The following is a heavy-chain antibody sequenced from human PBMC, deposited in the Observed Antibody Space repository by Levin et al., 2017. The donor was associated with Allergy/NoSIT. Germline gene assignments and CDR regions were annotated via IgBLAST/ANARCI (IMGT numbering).Heavy chain of an antibody. CDR2: ISYDGSNK. J-gene: IGHJ4*02. CDR3: ARDRSPSIAVAGTLDY. Sequence: GESLKISCAASGFTFSSYAMHWVRQAPGKGLEWVAVISYDGSNKYYADSVKGRFTISRDNSKNTLYLQMNSLRAEDTAVYYCARDRSPSIAVAGTLDYWGQGTLVTVSS. V-gene: IGHV3-30-3*01. D-gene: IGHD6-19*01. CDR1: GFTFSSYA.